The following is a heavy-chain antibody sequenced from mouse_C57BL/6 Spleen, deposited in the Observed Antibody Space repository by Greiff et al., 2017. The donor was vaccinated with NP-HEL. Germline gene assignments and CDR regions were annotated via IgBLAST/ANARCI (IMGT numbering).Heavy chain of an antibody. V-gene: IGHV5-4*01. D-gene: IGHD1-1*01. CDR1: GFTFSSYA. Sequence: EVQGVESGGGLVKPGGSLKLSCAASGFTFSSYAMSWVRQTPEKRLEWVATISDGGSYTYYPDNVKGRFTISRDNAKNNLYLQMSHLKSEDTAMYYCANYGSSQYYAMDYWGQGTSVTVSS. J-gene: IGHJ4*01. CDR3: ANYGSSQYYAMDY. CDR2: ISDGGSYT.